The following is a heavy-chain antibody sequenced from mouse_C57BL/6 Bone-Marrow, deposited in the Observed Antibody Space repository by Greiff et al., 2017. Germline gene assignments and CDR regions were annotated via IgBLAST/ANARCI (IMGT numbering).Heavy chain of an antibody. Sequence: QVQLQQPGAELVRPGTSVTLSCKASGYTFTSYWMHWVKQRPGQGLEWIGVIDPSDSYTNYNQKFKGKATLTVDTSSSTACMQLSSLTSEDSAVYYCARGGGTVYWGQGTTLTVSS. J-gene: IGHJ2*01. D-gene: IGHD1-1*01. CDR2: IDPSDSYT. CDR3: ARGGGTVY. CDR1: GYTFTSYW. V-gene: IGHV1-59*01.